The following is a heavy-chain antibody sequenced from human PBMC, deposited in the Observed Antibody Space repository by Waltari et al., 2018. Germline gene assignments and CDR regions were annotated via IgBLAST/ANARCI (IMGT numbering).Heavy chain of an antibody. Sequence: EVELVQSGAEVKKPGATVKISCKASGYTFMDYFMHWVQQAPGKGLEWMGRIETEDVETVYSEKFQGRVTITADMSTDTAYMELSSLTSGDTAVYYCAPLPGGSGQTFDYWGQGTLVTVSS. CDR3: APLPGGSGQTFDY. CDR1: GYTFMDYF. V-gene: IGHV1-69-2*01. D-gene: IGHD3-10*01. CDR2: IETEDVET. J-gene: IGHJ4*02.